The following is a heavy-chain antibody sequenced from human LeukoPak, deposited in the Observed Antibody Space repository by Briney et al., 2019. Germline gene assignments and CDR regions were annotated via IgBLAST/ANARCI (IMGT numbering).Heavy chain of an antibody. CDR1: GYTFTDYY. CDR2: VDPEDGET. Sequence: ASVKVSCKVSGYTFTDYYMHWVQQAPGKGLEWMGLVDPEDGETIYAEKFQGRGTITADTSTDTAYMELSSLRSEDTAVYYCATAYGTLALDVWGKGTTVTVSS. V-gene: IGHV1-69-2*01. J-gene: IGHJ6*04. CDR3: ATAYGTLALDV. D-gene: IGHD1-1*01.